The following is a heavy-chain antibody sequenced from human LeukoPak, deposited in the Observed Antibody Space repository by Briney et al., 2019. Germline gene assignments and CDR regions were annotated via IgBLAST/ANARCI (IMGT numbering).Heavy chain of an antibody. CDR2: INSNRGGT. J-gene: IGHJ3*02. D-gene: IGHD3-3*01. CDR3: ARDHGDDAFDI. V-gene: IGHV1-2*02. Sequence: ASVKVSCKASGYTFTNYYILWVRQAPGQGLEWMGWINSNRGGTNYAQKFQGRVTMTRDTSISTAYMELRSVRSDDTAVYYCARDHGDDAFDIWGPGTMVTVSS. CDR1: GYTFTNYY.